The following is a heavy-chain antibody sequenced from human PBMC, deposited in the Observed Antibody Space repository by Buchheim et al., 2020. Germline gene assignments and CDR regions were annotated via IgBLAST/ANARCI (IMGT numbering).Heavy chain of an antibody. CDR3: ARGERATIGDYFGS. CDR2: IYPSGST. Sequence: QVQPQESGPGLVKPSQTLSLTCTVSGGSISSGSYYWSWIRQPAGKGLEWIGHIYPSGSTNYNPSLKGRVTISVDTSKNQFSLKLRSVTAADTAVYYCARGERATIGDYFGSWGQGTL. V-gene: IGHV4-61*02. CDR1: GGSISSGSYY. D-gene: IGHD5-24*01. J-gene: IGHJ4*02.